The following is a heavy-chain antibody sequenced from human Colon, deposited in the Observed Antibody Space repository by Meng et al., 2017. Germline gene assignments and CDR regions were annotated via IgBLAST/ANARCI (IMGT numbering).Heavy chain of an antibody. D-gene: IGHD4-17*01. CDR1: GGSISSGGFY. J-gene: IGHJ5*02. CDR2: IYYSGST. Sequence: AQLPESGPGRVKPSQTLSLTCTVSGGSISSGGFYWSWIRQHPGKGLEWIGYIYYSGSTYYNPSLRSRVAISIDTSKNQFSLKLTSVTAADTAVYFCARTNYGDYNWFDPWGQGTLVTVSS. CDR3: ARTNYGDYNWFDP. V-gene: IGHV4-31*03.